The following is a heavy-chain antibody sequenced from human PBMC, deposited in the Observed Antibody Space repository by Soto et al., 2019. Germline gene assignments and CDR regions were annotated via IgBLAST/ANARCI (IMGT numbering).Heavy chain of an antibody. CDR2: ISGSGGST. D-gene: IGHD3-22*01. CDR1: GFAFSSYA. Sequence: GGSLRLSCAASGFAFSSYAMSWVRQAPGKGLEWVSAISGSGGSTYYADSVKGRFTISRDNSKNTLYLQMNSLRAEDTAVYYCAKLGYYDSSAATDPWGQGTLVTVSS. J-gene: IGHJ5*02. V-gene: IGHV3-23*01. CDR3: AKLGYYDSSAATDP.